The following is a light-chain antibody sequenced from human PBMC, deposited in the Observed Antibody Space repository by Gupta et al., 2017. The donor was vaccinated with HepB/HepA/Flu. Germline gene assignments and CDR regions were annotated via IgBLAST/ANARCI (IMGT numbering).Light chain of an antibody. CDR3: KYYNTAPT. J-gene: IGKJ4*02. CDR1: PDISNY. Sequence: NQMTQSPSPLSAAVGDRVAITCRASPDISNYLAWYQKKPGKVPKLLISDASALKSVVPSLFSASGSGTYFTLTISSLQPEDVATYYCKYYNTAPTFGGGTKVEIK. CDR2: DAS. V-gene: IGKV1-27*01.